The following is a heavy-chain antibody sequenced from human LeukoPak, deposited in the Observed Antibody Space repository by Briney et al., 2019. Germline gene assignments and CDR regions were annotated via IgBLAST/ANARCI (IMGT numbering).Heavy chain of an antibody. D-gene: IGHD4-17*01. Sequence: GGSLRLSCAASGFTFRSFAMTWVRQAPGKGLEWVASITGNHGPTYNTDSVKDRFTISRDNSQSTLYLQMDSLRAEDTAVYYCTKDPNGDYVGAFDPWGQGTLVTVSS. V-gene: IGHV3-23*01. CDR3: TKDPNGDYVGAFDP. CDR2: ITGNHGPT. J-gene: IGHJ5*02. CDR1: GFTFRSFA.